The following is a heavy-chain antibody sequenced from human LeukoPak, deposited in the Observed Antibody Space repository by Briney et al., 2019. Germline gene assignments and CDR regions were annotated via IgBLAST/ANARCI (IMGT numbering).Heavy chain of an antibody. V-gene: IGHV1-69*01. D-gene: IGHD5-24*01. CDR2: IIPIFGTA. CDR3: ARLSGDGYNSYY. CDR1: GGTFSSYA. J-gene: IGHJ4*02. Sequence: GSSVKVSCKASGGTFSSYAINWVRQAPGQGLEWMGGIIPIFGTANYAQKFQGRVTITADESTSTAYMELSSLRSEDTAVYYCARLSGDGYNSYYWGQGTLVTVSS.